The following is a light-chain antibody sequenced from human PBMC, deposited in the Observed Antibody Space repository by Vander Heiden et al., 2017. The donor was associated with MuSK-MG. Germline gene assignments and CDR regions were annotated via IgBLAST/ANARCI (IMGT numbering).Light chain of an antibody. CDR2: DAS. CDR3: QQFKSYPIT. Sequence: AIQLTHSPSSLSASVGDRVTITCRASQGIGSALAWYQQKPGKAPNLLTYDASSLASGVPSRFSGSGSGTDFTLTISSLQPEDFATYYCQQFKSYPITFGQGTQLEIK. V-gene: IGKV1-13*02. J-gene: IGKJ5*01. CDR1: QGIGSA.